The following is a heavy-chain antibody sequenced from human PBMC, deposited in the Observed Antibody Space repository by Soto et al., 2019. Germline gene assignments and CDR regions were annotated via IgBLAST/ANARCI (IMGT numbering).Heavy chain of an antibody. V-gene: IGHV3-33*01. CDR2: LWYDGSNK. Sequence: QVHLVESGGGVVQPGTSLRLSCEASGFSFRIYGMHWVRQAPGKGLEWVADLWYDGSNKYYAESVKGQFISSRNNSKNTLYLQMNSLRAEDTAVYYCARTSTNLDLGVIDFWGQGTLVTVSA. CDR3: ARTSTNLDLGVIDF. D-gene: IGHD3-16*01. J-gene: IGHJ4*02. CDR1: GFSFRIYG.